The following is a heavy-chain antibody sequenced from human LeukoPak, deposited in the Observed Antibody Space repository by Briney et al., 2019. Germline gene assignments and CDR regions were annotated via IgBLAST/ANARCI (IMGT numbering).Heavy chain of an antibody. V-gene: IGHV3-66*01. D-gene: IGHD1-14*01. Sequence: GGSLRLSCAASGFTFSTYAMSWVRQAPGKGLEWVSITYSGDTTYYADSVKGRFIISRDDSKNTLSLQMNDLRVEDTAVYYCARERPDSRNLDSWGRGALVTVSS. CDR2: TYSGDTT. J-gene: IGHJ4*02. CDR1: GFTFSTYA. CDR3: ARERPDSRNLDS.